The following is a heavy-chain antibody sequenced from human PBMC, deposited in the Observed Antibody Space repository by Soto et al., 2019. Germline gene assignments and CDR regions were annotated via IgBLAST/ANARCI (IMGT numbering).Heavy chain of an antibody. J-gene: IGHJ3*02. V-gene: IGHV1-2*02. CDR1: GYPVTAYY. D-gene: IGHD3-3*01. CDR3: ARGGGVGVAGSAAFDM. CDR2: INPATGAA. Sequence: QLHLVQSGAVVKKPGASVTVSCSASGYPVTAYYMHWVRQAPGRGLEGMGGINPATGAAKYTQTFQGRVTMTRDTSTSTVFMELNGLTSEDTAVFYCARGGGVGVAGSAAFDMWGQGTVVTVSS.